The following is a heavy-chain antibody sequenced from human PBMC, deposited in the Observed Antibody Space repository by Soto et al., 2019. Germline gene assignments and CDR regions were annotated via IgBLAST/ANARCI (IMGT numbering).Heavy chain of an antibody. CDR2: IWYHGNSM. J-gene: IGHJ4*02. D-gene: IGHD1-20*01. Sequence: PGGPLRLSYAASGFTFSSYGMHWVRQAPGKGLEWVAVIWYHGNSMYYADSVKGRFTISRDNSKNTLYLQMNNLRAEDTAVYYCARYNTGHSDYWGQGTLVTVSS. V-gene: IGHV3-33*01. CDR1: GFTFSSYG. CDR3: ARYNTGHSDY.